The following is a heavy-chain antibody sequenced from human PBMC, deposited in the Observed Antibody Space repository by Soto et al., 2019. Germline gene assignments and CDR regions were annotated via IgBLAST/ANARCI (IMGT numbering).Heavy chain of an antibody. CDR2: MNPNNGNT. J-gene: IGHJ1*01. D-gene: IGHD3-10*01. V-gene: IGHV1-8*01. CDR3: ASSPRNYYALGSYSYFRH. Sequence: ASVKVSCKASGYTFTSYDISWVRQATGQGLEWMGWMNPNNGNTDYAPKFQGRVTMTMNTSIGTAYMELSSLRSEDTAVYYCASSPRNYYALGSYSYFRHWGQGTLVTVAS. CDR1: GYTFTSYD.